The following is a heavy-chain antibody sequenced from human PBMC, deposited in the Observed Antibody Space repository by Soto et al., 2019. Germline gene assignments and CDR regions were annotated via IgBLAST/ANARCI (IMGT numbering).Heavy chain of an antibody. V-gene: IGHV4-59*11. D-gene: IGHD7-27*01. CDR3: TRANWYSEY. CDR1: GGSIRNHY. J-gene: IGHJ4*02. Sequence: QVQLQESGPGLVKPSETLSLTCSGSGGSIRNHYWSWIRQPPGKGLEWIGYIYYNGNTNYNPSLTSRVTMAVDTSRNQISLKMTTVTAADTAVYYCTRANWYSEYWGQGTLVTVSS. CDR2: IYYNGNT.